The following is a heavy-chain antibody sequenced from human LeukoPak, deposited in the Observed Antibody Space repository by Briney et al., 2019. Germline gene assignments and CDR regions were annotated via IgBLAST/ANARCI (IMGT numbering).Heavy chain of an antibody. CDR1: GGAFSSYV. J-gene: IGHJ4*02. CDR2: IIPIFGTA. V-gene: IGHV1-69*01. D-gene: IGHD2-15*01. Sequence: GASVKVSCKASGGAFSSYVISWVRQASGQGLEWMGGIIPIFGTANYAQKFQGRVTITADESTSTAYMELSSLRSEDTAVYYCAILPEGYCSGDSCHARDYWGQGTLVTVSS. CDR3: AILPEGYCSGDSCHARDY.